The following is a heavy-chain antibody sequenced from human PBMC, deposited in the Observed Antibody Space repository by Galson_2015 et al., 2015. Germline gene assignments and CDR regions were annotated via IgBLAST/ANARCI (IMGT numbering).Heavy chain of an antibody. V-gene: IGHV1-69*10. D-gene: IGHD6-13*01. CDR2: IIPIFGIA. Sequence: SVKVSCKASGGTFSSYAISWVRQAPGQGLEWMGGIIPIFGIANYAQKFQGRVTITADKSTSTAYMELSSLRSEDTAVYYCARHIAAASTAYYGMDVWGQGTTVTVSS. CDR3: ARHIAAASTAYYGMDV. CDR1: GGTFSSYA. J-gene: IGHJ6*02.